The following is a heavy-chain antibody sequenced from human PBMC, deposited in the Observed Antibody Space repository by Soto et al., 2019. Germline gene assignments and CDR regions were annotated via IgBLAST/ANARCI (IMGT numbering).Heavy chain of an antibody. CDR2: IDTDGSRK. V-gene: IGHV3-7*03. J-gene: IGHJ6*02. D-gene: IGHD4-17*01. CDR1: GFNFNTYW. Sequence: EVQLVESGGGLVQPGGSLRLSGAASGFNFNTYWMYWVRQAPGKGLEWVANIDTDGSRKNYVDSVKGRFIISRDNAKNSLLLQMNSLRAEDTAVYYCGRVPLDGNYANGVDVWGQGTTVTVS. CDR3: GRVPLDGNYANGVDV.